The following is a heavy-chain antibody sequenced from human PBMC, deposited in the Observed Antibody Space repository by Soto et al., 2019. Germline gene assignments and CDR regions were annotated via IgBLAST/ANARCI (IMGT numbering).Heavy chain of an antibody. J-gene: IGHJ6*02. CDR3: ARARRVYGMDV. CDR1: GGSFSGYY. Sequence: SETLSLTCAVHGGSFSGYYWSWIRQPPGKGLEWIGEINHSGSTNYNPSLKSRVTISVDTSKNQFSLKLSSVTAADTAVYYCARARRVYGMDVWGQGTTVTVSS. V-gene: IGHV4-34*01. CDR2: INHSGST.